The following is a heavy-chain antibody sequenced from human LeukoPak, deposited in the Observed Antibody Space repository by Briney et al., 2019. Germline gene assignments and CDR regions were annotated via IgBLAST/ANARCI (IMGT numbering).Heavy chain of an antibody. CDR1: GYRFASYW. Sequence: GESLKISCKGSGYRFASYWIGWVRQMPGKGLEWMGIIYPGDSDIRYSTSFQGQVTISADKSLSTAYLQWSSLKASDTAMYYCARSISNSSFYFFYGIDVWGQGTTVTVSS. CDR2: IYPGDSDI. CDR3: ARSISNSSFYFFYGIDV. D-gene: IGHD6-6*01. V-gene: IGHV5-51*01. J-gene: IGHJ6*02.